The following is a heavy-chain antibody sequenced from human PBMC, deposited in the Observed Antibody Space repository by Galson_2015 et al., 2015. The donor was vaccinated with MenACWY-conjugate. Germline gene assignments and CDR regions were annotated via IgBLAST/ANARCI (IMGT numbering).Heavy chain of an antibody. CDR2: IYSGGST. CDR3: ARYWWEPSMGLQHIDI. Sequence: SLRLSCAASGFTVSSNYMSWVRQAPGKGLEWVSVIYSGGSTYYADSVKGRFTISRDNSKNTLYLQMNSLRAEDTAVYYCARYWWEPSMGLQHIDIWGQGTMVTVSS. V-gene: IGHV3-66*02. J-gene: IGHJ3*02. D-gene: IGHD1-26*01. CDR1: GFTVSSNY.